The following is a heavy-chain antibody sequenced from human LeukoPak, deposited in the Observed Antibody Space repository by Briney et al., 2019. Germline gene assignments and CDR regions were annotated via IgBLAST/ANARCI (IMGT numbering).Heavy chain of an antibody. CDR1: GCSISSSGYY. D-gene: IGHD6-13*01. CDR2: IYTSGST. CDR3: ARGWYPDY. J-gene: IGHJ4*02. Sequence: SETLSLTCTVSGCSISSSGYYWGWIRQPPGKGREWIGRIYTSGSTNYNPSLKSRVTISVDTSKNQFSLKLRSVTAADTAVYYCARGWYPDYWGQGTLVTVSS. V-gene: IGHV4-39*07.